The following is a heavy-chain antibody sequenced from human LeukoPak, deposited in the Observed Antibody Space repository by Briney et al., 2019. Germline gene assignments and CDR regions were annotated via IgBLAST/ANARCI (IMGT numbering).Heavy chain of an antibody. CDR2: IRTKTYRAST. J-gene: IGHJ6*03. Sequence: PGGSLRLSCSASGFTFGDYSMTWVRQAPGKGLEWVGFIRTKTYRASTEYAASVKGRFTISRDDSKRIAYLQMNSLKTEDTAVYYCSRVFSSTFYYMAVWGKGTTVTVSS. D-gene: IGHD2-2*01. CDR1: GFTFGDYS. CDR3: SRVFSSTFYYMAV. V-gene: IGHV3-49*04.